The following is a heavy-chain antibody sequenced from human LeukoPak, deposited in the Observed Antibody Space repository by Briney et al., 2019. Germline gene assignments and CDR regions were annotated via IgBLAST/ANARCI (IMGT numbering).Heavy chain of an antibody. D-gene: IGHD5-18*01. CDR2: IYYSGST. J-gene: IGHJ5*02. V-gene: IGHV4-30-4*01. CDR3: ARGGGYSYGYWSGGHNWFDP. Sequence: TSQTLSLTCTVSGGSISSGDYYWSWLRQPPGKGLEWIGYIYYSGSTYYNPSLKSRVTISVDTSKNQFSLKLSSVTAADTAVYYCARGGGYSYGYWSGGHNWFDPWGQGTLVTVSS. CDR1: GGSISSGDYY.